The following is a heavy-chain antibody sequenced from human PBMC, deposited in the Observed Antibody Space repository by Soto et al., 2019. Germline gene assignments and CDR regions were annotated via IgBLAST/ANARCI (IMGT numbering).Heavy chain of an antibody. V-gene: IGHV4-30-2*01. CDR1: GGSISSGGYS. J-gene: IGHJ4*02. CDR2: IYHSGCT. Sequence: TLSLTCAVSGGSISSGGYSWSWIRQPPGKGLEWIGYIYHSGCTYYNPSLKSRVTISVDRSKNQFSLRLSSVTAADMAVYDCARDRHGYSDYWGQGTLVTVSS. CDR3: ARDRHGYSDY. D-gene: IGHD5-18*01.